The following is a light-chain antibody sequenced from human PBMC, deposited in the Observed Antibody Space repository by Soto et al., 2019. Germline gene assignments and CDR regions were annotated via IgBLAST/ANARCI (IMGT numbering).Light chain of an antibody. Sequence: ELVLTQSPGTLSLSPGERATLSCRASQTVNNNYLAWYQQKPGQAPRLLIYSTSTRAAGIPDRFTGRGSGTHFTLAISRLEPEDFAVYYCHQFGDSPQTFGQGTTVEV. CDR2: STS. CDR1: QTVNNNY. CDR3: HQFGDSPQT. J-gene: IGKJ1*01. V-gene: IGKV3-20*01.